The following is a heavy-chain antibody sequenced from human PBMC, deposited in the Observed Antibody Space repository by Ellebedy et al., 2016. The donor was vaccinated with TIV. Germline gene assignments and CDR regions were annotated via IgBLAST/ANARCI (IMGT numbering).Heavy chain of an antibody. J-gene: IGHJ4*02. CDR1: GFTFSSYE. V-gene: IGHV3-48*03. CDR3: AREDSGWYQGSDY. D-gene: IGHD6-19*01. Sequence: GESLKISCTASGFTFSSYEMNWVRQAPGKGLEWLSHISSSGTTIYYADSVKGRFTISRDNAKNLLYLQMNSLRAEDTAVYYCAREDSGWYQGSDYWGQGTLVTVSS. CDR2: ISSSGTTI.